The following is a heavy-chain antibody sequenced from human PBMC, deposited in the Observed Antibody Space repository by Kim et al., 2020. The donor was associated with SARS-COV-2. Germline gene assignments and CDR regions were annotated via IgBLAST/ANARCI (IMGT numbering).Heavy chain of an antibody. D-gene: IGHD3-22*01. CDR3: ARRQNYYDSSGSLYGLDL. J-gene: IGHJ6*02. CDR1: GFSVSSHY. V-gene: IGHV3-53*01. CDR2: IHSGTST. Sequence: RGSLRLSCAASGFSVSSHYTSWVRQAPGKGLEWVSVIHSGTSTYYADSVKGRFTISRNNSKNTVYLQMNRLRVEDTAVYYCARRQNYYDSSGSLYGLDLWGQGTTVTVSS.